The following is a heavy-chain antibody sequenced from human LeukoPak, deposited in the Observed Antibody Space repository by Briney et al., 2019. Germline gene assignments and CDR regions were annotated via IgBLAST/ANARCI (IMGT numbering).Heavy chain of an antibody. J-gene: IGHJ6*03. D-gene: IGHD4-11*01. CDR1: GGSFSGYY. CDR3: ARRPQSYYYYYMDV. Sequence: SETLSLTCAVYGGSFSGYYWSWVRQPPGKGLEWIGEINHSGSTNYNPSLKSRVTISVDTSKNQFSLKLSSVTAADTAVYYCARRPQSYYYYYMDVWGKGTTVTISS. CDR2: INHSGST. V-gene: IGHV4-34*01.